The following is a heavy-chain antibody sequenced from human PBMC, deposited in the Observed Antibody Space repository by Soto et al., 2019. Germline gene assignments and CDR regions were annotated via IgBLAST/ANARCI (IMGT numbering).Heavy chain of an antibody. Sequence: LVQSGAEAKKPGTSVKVSCKASGYTFSTSTISWVRQAPGQGLEWLGWIKAYSGNTNYAQKLQGRVTMTTDTSTSTAYLELRSLTTDDTAMYYCAIANYGDDDYWGQGTLVTVSS. V-gene: IGHV1-18*04. CDR3: AIANYGDDDY. J-gene: IGHJ4*02. D-gene: IGHD4-17*01. CDR1: GYTFSTST. CDR2: IKAYSGNT.